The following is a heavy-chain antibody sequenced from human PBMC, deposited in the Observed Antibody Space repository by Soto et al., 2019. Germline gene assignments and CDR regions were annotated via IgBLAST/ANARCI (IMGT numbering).Heavy chain of an antibody. CDR2: ISGSGGST. Sequence: PGGSLRLSCAASGFTFSSYAMSWVRQAPGKGLEWVSAISGSGGSTYYADSVEGRFTISRDNSKNTLYLQMNSLRAEDTAVYYCAKDGPGYCSSTSCYYDAFDIWGQGTMVTVSS. V-gene: IGHV3-23*01. J-gene: IGHJ3*02. CDR3: AKDGPGYCSSTSCYYDAFDI. CDR1: GFTFSSYA. D-gene: IGHD2-2*03.